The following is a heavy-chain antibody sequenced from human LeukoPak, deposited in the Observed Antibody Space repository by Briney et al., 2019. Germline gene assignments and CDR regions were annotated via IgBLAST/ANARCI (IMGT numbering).Heavy chain of an antibody. V-gene: IGHV4-34*01. Sequence: SETLSLTCAVYGGSFSGYYWSWIRQPPGKGLEWIGEINHSGSTNYNPSPKSRVTISVDTSKNQFSLKLSSVTAADTAVYYCARRRLLGYCSGGSCFDFDFWGQGTLVTVSS. CDR1: GGSFSGYY. J-gene: IGHJ4*02. CDR3: ARRRLLGYCSGGSCFDFDF. CDR2: INHSGST. D-gene: IGHD2-15*01.